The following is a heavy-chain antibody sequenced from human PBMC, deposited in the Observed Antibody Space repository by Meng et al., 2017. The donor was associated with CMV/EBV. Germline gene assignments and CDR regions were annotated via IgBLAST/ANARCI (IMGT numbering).Heavy chain of an antibody. D-gene: IGHD3-3*02. V-gene: IGHV3-15*01. CDR3: TTDQPFWSGYTYYFDY. CDR1: GFTFSNAW. Sequence: GGSLRLPCAASGFTFSNAWMSWVRQAPGKGLEWAGRIKSKTDGGTTDYAAPVKGRFTISRDDSKNTLYLQMTSLKTEDTAVYYCTTDQPFWSGYTYYFDYWGQGTLVTVSS. J-gene: IGHJ4*02. CDR2: IKSKTDGGTT.